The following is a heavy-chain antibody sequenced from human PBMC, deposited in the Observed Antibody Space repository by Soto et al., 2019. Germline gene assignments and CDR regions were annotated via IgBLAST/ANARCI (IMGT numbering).Heavy chain of an antibody. V-gene: IGHV4-59*01. D-gene: IGHD3-3*01. CDR1: GGSISSYY. J-gene: IGHJ6*02. CDR3: ARAVVDFWSGLNYYGMDV. CDR2: IYYSGST. Sequence: QVQLQESGPGLVKPSETLSLTCTVSGGSISSYYWSWIRQPPGKGLEWIGYIYYSGSTNYNPSLKSRVIISVDTSKNQFSLKLSSVTAADTAVYYCARAVVDFWSGLNYYGMDVWGQGTTVTVSS.